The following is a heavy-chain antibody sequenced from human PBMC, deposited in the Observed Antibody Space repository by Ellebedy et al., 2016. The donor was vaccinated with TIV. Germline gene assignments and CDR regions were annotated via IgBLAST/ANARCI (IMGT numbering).Heavy chain of an antibody. D-gene: IGHD3-16*01. CDR2: INARNGNT. J-gene: IGHJ4*02. V-gene: IGHV1-18*04. CDR1: GYTFTRYG. Sequence: AASVKVSCKASGYTFTRYGISWVRQAPGQGLEWMGWINARNGNTNYAQKLRGRVTMTTDPSTNTADMELRSLRSDDTAVYYCAREWGDERYFDYWGQGTLVTVSS. CDR3: AREWGDERYFDY.